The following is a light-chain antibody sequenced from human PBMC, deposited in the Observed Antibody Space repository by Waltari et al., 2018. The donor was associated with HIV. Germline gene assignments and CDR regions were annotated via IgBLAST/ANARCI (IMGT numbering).Light chain of an antibody. CDR3: HQRSNWPGT. CDR2: DAS. Sequence: EIALTQSPATLSLSPGARATLSCRASQSVTSSLVWFQQKPGQHPRLLIYDASFRATGIPARFSGSGSGTDFTLTIRSLEAEDSAVYYCHQRSNWPGTFGQGTNLEI. J-gene: IGKJ2*01. CDR1: QSVTSS. V-gene: IGKV3-11*01.